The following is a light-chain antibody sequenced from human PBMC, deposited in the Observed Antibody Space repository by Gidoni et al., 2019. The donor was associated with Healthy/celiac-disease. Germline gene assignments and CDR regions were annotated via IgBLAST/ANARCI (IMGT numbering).Light chain of an antibody. CDR1: QSVSSN. J-gene: IGKJ3*01. Sequence: EIVMTQSPATLSVSQGERATLSCRASQSVSSNLAWYQQKPGQAPRLLIYGASTRATGIPARFSGSGSGTECTLTISSLQSEDFAVYYCQQYNNWPSFGPGTKVDIK. V-gene: IGKV3-15*01. CDR3: QQYNNWPS. CDR2: GAS.